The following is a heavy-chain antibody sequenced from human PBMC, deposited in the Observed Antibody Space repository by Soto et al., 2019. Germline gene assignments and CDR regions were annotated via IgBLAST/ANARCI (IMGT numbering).Heavy chain of an antibody. CDR2: IYYSGST. Sequence: SETLSLTCTVSGGSISSSDYYWGWIRQPPGKGLEWIGSIYYSGSTYYNPSLKSRVTMSVDTSKNQFSLKLSSVTAADTAVYYCVYYDSSGYPRVDYWGQGTLVTVSS. J-gene: IGHJ4*02. V-gene: IGHV4-39*01. D-gene: IGHD3-22*01. CDR3: VYYDSSGYPRVDY. CDR1: GGSISSSDYY.